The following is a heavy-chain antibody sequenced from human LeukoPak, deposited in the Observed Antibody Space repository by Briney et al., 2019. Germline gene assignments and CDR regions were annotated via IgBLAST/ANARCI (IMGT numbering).Heavy chain of an antibody. J-gene: IGHJ6*04. D-gene: IGHD2-2*01. CDR3: ARDPAKRYCSSTSCYSRTQSYYYYGMDV. CDR1: GYTFTSYG. Sequence: GASVKVSCKVSGYTFTSYGISWVRQAPGQGLEWMGWISAYNGNTNYAQKLQGRVTMTTDTSTSTAYMELRSLRSDDTAVYYCARDPAKRYCSSTSCYSRTQSYYYYGMDVWGKGTTVTVSS. CDR2: ISAYNGNT. V-gene: IGHV1-18*04.